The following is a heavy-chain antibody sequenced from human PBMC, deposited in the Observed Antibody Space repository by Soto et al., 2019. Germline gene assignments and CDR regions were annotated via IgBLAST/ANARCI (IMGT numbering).Heavy chain of an antibody. CDR3: AREHSFGLDY. CDR2: INPDGSGE. CDR1: GFSFSGSW. V-gene: IGHV3-7*04. D-gene: IGHD2-15*01. Sequence: EVQLVESGGGLVQPGGSLRLSCEASGFSFSGSWMTWVRQAPGRGLEWLAKINPDGSGEYYVDSVKGRFTISRDNARSSLFFQMHSLRDEDRAVYFCAREHSFGLDYWGQGTLVTVSS. J-gene: IGHJ4*02.